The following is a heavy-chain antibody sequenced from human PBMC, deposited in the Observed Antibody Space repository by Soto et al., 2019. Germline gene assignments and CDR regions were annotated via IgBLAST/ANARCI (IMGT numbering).Heavy chain of an antibody. D-gene: IGHD6-19*01. CDR2: ISAYYGDT. CDR3: VREQEPVAGLISFAY. Sequence: QVHLVQSGAEVKNPGASVKVSCKASGYTFVTYGLSWVRQAPGQGLEWMGWISAYYGDTIYAQRFQGRVTMTRDTSTTTAYMELTSLTSDDTAMYFCVREQEPVAGLISFAYWGQGTLVTVSS. CDR1: GYTFVTYG. V-gene: IGHV1-18*01. J-gene: IGHJ4*02.